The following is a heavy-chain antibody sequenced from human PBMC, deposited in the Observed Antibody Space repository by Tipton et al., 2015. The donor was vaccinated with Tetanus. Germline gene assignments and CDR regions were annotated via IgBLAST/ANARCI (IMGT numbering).Heavy chain of an antibody. CDR3: ARGGDPYRGQYWYFDL. D-gene: IGHD3-10*01. J-gene: IGHJ2*01. CDR1: GISVSTYF. CDR2: IYYSGST. V-gene: IGHV4-59*02. Sequence: TLSLTCTVSGISVSTYFWSWIRQPPGKGLEWIGYIYYSGSTSNNPSLKSRVTVSVDTSKNQFSLTLSSVTADDTAVYYCARGGDPYRGQYWYFDLWGRGSLVTVSS.